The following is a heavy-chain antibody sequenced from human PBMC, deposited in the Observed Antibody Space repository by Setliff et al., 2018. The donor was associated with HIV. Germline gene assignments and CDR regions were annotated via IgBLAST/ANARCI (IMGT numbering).Heavy chain of an antibody. J-gene: IGHJ4*02. V-gene: IGHV3-23*01. CDR3: AKVRWTADYYFDC. CDR2: ISADGLTT. Sequence: HPGGSLRLSCAASGFTFNTYAVTWVRQAPGKGLEWVSVISADGLTTFYADSVKGRFTISRDNSKDTLYLQMNSLRAEDTALYYCAKVRWTADYYFDCWGQGTLVTVSS. CDR1: GFTFNTYA. D-gene: IGHD2-15*01.